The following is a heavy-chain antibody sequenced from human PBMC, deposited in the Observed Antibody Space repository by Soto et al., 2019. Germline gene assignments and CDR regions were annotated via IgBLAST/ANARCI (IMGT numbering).Heavy chain of an antibody. D-gene: IGHD1-1*01. CDR3: AREGYNRLSFDY. Sequence: EVQLVESGGGLVKPGESLRLSCAASGFTFSSYSMNWVRQAPGKGLEWVSSISSSGPYIYYADSMQGRFTISRDNAKNSLYLQMNSLRAEDTAVYYCAREGYNRLSFDYWGQGTLVTVSS. CDR1: GFTFSSYS. CDR2: ISSSGPYI. J-gene: IGHJ4*02. V-gene: IGHV3-21*01.